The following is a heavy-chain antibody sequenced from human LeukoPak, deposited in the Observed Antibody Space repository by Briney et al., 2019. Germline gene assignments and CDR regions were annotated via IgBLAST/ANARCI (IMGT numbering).Heavy chain of an antibody. Sequence: PSETLSLTCTVSGGSISSDNYSWSWIRQPAGKGLEWIGRVYTSGSTNYNPSLKGRVTISVDTSKKQFSLKLSSVTAADTAVYYCARVSGITMIVVVPEDGFDIWGQGTMVTVSS. CDR3: ARVSGITMIVVVPEDGFDI. J-gene: IGHJ3*02. CDR1: GGSISSDNYS. V-gene: IGHV4-61*02. CDR2: VYTSGST. D-gene: IGHD3-22*01.